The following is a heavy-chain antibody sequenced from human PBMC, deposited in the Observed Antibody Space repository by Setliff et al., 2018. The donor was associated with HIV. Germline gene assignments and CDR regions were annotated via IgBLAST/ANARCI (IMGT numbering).Heavy chain of an antibody. D-gene: IGHD1-26*01. J-gene: IGHJ4*02. Sequence: GASVKVSCKASGYTFTGYYMHWVRQAPGQGLEWMGWINPNSGGTTYAQKFQGRVTMTRDTSISTAYMEVSRLRSDDTAVYYCARATFHSGSYLEGYYFDYWGQGTLVTVSS. V-gene: IGHV1-2*02. CDR1: GYTFTGYY. CDR3: ARATFHSGSYLEGYYFDY. CDR2: INPNSGGT.